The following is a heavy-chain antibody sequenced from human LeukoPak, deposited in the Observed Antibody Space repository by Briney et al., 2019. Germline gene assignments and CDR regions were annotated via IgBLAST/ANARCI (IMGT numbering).Heavy chain of an antibody. Sequence: PSGTLSLTCAVSGGSISSSSYYWGWVRQPPGKGLEWSGSIYYSGSTYYNPSLKSRVTISVDTSKNQFSLKLSSVTAADTAVYYCARHVGRYSSSLFGVSDDAFDIWGQGTMVTVSS. D-gene: IGHD6-13*01. CDR2: IYYSGST. J-gene: IGHJ3*02. CDR1: GGSISSSSYY. CDR3: ARHVGRYSSSLFGVSDDAFDI. V-gene: IGHV4-39*01.